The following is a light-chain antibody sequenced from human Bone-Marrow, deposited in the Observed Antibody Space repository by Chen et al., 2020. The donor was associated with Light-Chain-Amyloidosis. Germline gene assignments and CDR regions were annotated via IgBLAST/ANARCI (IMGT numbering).Light chain of an antibody. V-gene: IGLV3-25*03. J-gene: IGLJ2*01. CDR2: RYT. Sequence: SYVLTQPPSVSVAPGKTARITCGGNNIGSKSVHWYPQKPGQAPVLVIHRYTERPSGISERFSGSSSGKTATLTISGVQAEDEADYHCQSADSSGTYEVIFGGGTKLTVL. CDR1: NIGSKS. CDR3: QSADSSGTYEVI.